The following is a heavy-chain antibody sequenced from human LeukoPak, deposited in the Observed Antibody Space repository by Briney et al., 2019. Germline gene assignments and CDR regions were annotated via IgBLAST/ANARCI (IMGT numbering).Heavy chain of an antibody. CDR2: INHSGST. V-gene: IGHV4-34*01. CDR3: ARGQGLRYFDWLRRYYFDY. Sequence: SETLSLTCAVYGGSFSGYYWRWIRQPPGKGLEWIGEINHSGSTNYNPSLKSRVTISVDTSKNQFSLKLSSVTAADTAVYYCARGQGLRYFDWLRRYYFDYWGQGTLVTASS. CDR1: GGSFSGYY. D-gene: IGHD3-9*01. J-gene: IGHJ4*02.